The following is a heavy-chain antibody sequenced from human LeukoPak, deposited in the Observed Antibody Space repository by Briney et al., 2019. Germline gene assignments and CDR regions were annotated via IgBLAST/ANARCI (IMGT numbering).Heavy chain of an antibody. Sequence: PGGSLRLSCAASGFSFSSYWMSWVRQAPGKGLEWVANIKQDGSDKYYLTSVRGRFTISRDNAKNSLFLQMNSLRAEDTALFYCAKGDNNILTGYYNSLDSWGQGTLVTVSS. V-gene: IGHV3-7*03. CDR3: AKGDNNILTGYYNSLDS. CDR1: GFSFSSYW. CDR2: IKQDGSDK. D-gene: IGHD3-9*01. J-gene: IGHJ4*02.